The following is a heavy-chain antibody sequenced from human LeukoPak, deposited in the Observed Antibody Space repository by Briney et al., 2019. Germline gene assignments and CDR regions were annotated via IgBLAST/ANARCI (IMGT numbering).Heavy chain of an antibody. Sequence: GSLRLSCAASGFTFSSYGMSWVRQAPGKGLEWVSAISDSGGSTYYADSVKGRFTISRDNSKNTLFLQMKSLRADDTAVYYCATDTNLVDLIQGDGHEDENFDRWGQGTMVTVSS. V-gene: IGHV3-23*01. CDR2: ISDSGGST. J-gene: IGHJ3*02. CDR1: GFTFSSYG. D-gene: IGHD2-8*01. CDR3: ATDTNLVDLIQGDGHEDENFDR.